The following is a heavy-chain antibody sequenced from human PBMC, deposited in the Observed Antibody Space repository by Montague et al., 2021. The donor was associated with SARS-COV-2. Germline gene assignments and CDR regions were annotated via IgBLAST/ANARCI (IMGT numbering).Heavy chain of an antibody. CDR2: IDWDDDK. CDR1: GSSLSTSGMC. V-gene: IGHV2-70*11. J-gene: IGHJ6*02. Sequence: PALVKPTQTLTLTCTFSGSSLSTSGMCVSWIRQPPGKALEWLARIDWDDDKYYSTSLKTRLTISKDTPKNQVVLTMTNMDPVDTATYYCARTAGTDYTGYYYYAMDVWGQGTTVTVSS. CDR3: ARTAGTDYTGYYYYAMDV. D-gene: IGHD3-10*01.